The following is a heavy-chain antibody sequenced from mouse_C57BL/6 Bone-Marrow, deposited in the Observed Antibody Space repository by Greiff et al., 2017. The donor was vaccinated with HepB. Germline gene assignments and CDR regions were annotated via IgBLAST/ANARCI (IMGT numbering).Heavy chain of an antibody. Sequence: VQLQQPGAELVRPGSSVKLSCKASGYTFTSYWMHWVKQRPIQGLEWIGNIDPSDSETHYNQKFKDKATLTVDKSSSTAYMQLSSLTSEDSAVYYCASQFITTVVAPYYAMDYWGQGTSVTVSS. D-gene: IGHD1-1*01. CDR3: ASQFITTVVAPYYAMDY. J-gene: IGHJ4*01. CDR2: IDPSDSET. V-gene: IGHV1-52*01. CDR1: GYTFTSYW.